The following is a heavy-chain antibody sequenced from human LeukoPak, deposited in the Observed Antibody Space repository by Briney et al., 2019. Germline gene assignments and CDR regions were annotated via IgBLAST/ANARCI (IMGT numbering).Heavy chain of an antibody. Sequence: ASVKVSYKASGYTFTSYGISWVRQAPGQGLEWMGWISAYNGNTHYAQKLQGRVTMTTDTSTSTVYMELRSLRSDGTAVYYCARGSPPRRNYDSRGYYSYYFDYWGQGTLVTVSS. V-gene: IGHV1-18*01. CDR2: ISAYNGNT. CDR3: ARGSPPRRNYDSRGYYSYYFDY. CDR1: GYTFTSYG. J-gene: IGHJ4*02. D-gene: IGHD3-22*01.